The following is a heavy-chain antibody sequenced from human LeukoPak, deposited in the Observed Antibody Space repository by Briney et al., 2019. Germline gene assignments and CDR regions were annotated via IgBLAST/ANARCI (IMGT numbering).Heavy chain of an antibody. CDR2: IYYSGST. V-gene: IGHV4-59*08. Sequence: SETLSLTCTVSGVSISGYHWSWIRQPPGKGLEWIGYIYYSGSTNYNPSLKSRVTMSVDTSKNQFSLKLSSVTAADTAVYYCARHLVGATGTGPFDYWGQGTLVTVSS. CDR1: GVSISGYH. D-gene: IGHD1-26*01. CDR3: ARHLVGATGTGPFDY. J-gene: IGHJ4*02.